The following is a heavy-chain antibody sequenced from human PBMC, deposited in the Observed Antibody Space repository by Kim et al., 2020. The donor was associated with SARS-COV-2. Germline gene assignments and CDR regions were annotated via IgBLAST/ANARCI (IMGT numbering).Heavy chain of an antibody. CDR2: IRNKAHSYTT. CDR3: ARSPRGLTGTTIFDY. CDR1: GVTFSDHY. D-gene: IGHD1-7*01. J-gene: IGHJ4*02. V-gene: IGHV3-72*01. Sequence: GGSLRLSCAASGVTFSDHYMDWVRQAPGKGLEWVGRIRNKAHSYTTEYAASVKGRFTISRDDSRNLLYLQMNSLKSEDTAVYYCARSPRGLTGTTIFDYWGQGTLVTVSS.